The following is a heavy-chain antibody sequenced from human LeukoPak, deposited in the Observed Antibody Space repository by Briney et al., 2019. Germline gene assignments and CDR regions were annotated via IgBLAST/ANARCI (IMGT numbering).Heavy chain of an antibody. CDR3: AKAQMHCSGGSCYSTRAPLDY. CDR2: ISGSGAST. D-gene: IGHD2-15*01. V-gene: IGHV3-23*01. J-gene: IGHJ4*02. Sequence: GGSLRLSCAASGFTFSSYAISWVRQAPGKGLEWVSAISGSGASTYYADSVKGRFTISRDNSKNTLDLQMNSLRAEDTAVYYCAKAQMHCSGGSCYSTRAPLDYWGQGNLVTVSS. CDR1: GFTFSSYA.